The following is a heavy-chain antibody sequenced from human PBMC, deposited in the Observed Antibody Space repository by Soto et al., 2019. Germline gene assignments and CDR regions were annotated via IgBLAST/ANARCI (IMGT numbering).Heavy chain of an antibody. CDR2: IYYSGST. CDR3: ARELFGRSVWFDP. J-gene: IGHJ5*02. Sequence: SETLSRTWTVSGGSIRGYDWSWIRQPPGKGLEWIGDIYYSGSTTYNPSLKSRVTISVDTSKNQFSLKLSSVTAADTAVYYCARELFGRSVWFDPWGHGTLVPVS. CDR1: GGSIRGYD. D-gene: IGHD3-10*01. V-gene: IGHV4-59*01.